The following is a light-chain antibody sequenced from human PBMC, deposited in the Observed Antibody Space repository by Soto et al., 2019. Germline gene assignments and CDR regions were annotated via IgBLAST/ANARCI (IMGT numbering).Light chain of an antibody. CDR1: QSVATN. CDR3: QQYNNWPQT. Sequence: EAVLRQSPATLSVSPGERASLSCRASQSVATNLAWDQQRPGQAPRLLIYGASKRAIGLPARFSGSGSGTEFTLTITSLQSEDFAVYYCQQYNNWPQTLGQGTKVDIK. V-gene: IGKV3-15*01. CDR2: GAS. J-gene: IGKJ1*01.